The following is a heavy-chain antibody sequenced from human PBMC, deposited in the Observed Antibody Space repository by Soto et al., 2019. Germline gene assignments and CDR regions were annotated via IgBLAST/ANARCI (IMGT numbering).Heavy chain of an antibody. Sequence: PSETLSLTCSVSGGSISNYCWSWIRQPPGKGPEWIGYMCDSGSSNYNPSLKSRVTISVATSKSQFSLKLSSVTAADTAVYYCARGNYGDYSLWFDPWGQGTLVTVSS. J-gene: IGHJ5*02. CDR1: GGSISNYC. CDR3: ARGNYGDYSLWFDP. CDR2: MCDSGSS. D-gene: IGHD4-17*01. V-gene: IGHV4-59*01.